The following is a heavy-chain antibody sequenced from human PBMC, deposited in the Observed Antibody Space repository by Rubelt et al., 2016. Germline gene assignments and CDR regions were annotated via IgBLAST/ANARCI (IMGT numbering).Heavy chain of an antibody. CDR3: ARASSQFGVLAASCIDI. CDR2: VFYGGST. J-gene: IGHJ3*02. D-gene: IGHD2-15*01. CDR1: GAPIGGYY. Sequence: QVQLQESGPGLVKPSETLSLTCTVSGAPIGGYYWTWIRQPPGKGLEWIGYVFYGGSTQYNYSLKSRVTISVETSKNQFSRKLNCGTAADTAVDYCARASSQFGVLAASCIDIWGQGTLVTVSS. V-gene: IGHV4-59*12.